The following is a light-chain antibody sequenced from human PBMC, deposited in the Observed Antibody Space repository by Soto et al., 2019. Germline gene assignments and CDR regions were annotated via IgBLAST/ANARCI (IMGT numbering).Light chain of an antibody. CDR3: QQYNSYLLT. CDR1: QSISSW. CDR2: DAS. J-gene: IGKJ4*01. Sequence: GDRVTITCRASQSISSWLAWYQQKPGKAPKLLIYDASSLESGVPSRFSGSGSGTEFTLTISSLQPDAFETYYCQQYNSYLLTFGGGTKVDIK. V-gene: IGKV1-5*01.